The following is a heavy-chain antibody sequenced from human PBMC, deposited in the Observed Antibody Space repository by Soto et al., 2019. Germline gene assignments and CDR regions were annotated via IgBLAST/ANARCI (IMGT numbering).Heavy chain of an antibody. Sequence: GGSLRLSCAASGFTFSSYSMNWVRQAPGKGLEWVSSISSSSSYIYYADSVKGRFTISRDNAKNSLYLQMNSLGAEDTAVYYCARSAEVEIKGFLEWFVWFDPWGQGTLVTVSS. V-gene: IGHV3-21*01. CDR3: ARSAEVEIKGFLEWFVWFDP. J-gene: IGHJ5*02. CDR2: ISSSSSYI. D-gene: IGHD3-3*01. CDR1: GFTFSSYS.